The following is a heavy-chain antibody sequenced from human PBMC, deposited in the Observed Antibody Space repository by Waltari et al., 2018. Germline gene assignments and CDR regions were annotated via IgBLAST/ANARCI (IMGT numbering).Heavy chain of an antibody. D-gene: IGHD3-22*01. CDR2: ISGSGGST. CDR3: AKDRLYYYDSSGYYPDAFDI. V-gene: IGHV3-23*01. Sequence: LESGGGLVQPGGSLRLSCAASGFTFSSYAMSWVRQAPVKGLEWVSAISGSGGSTYYADSVKARFTISRDNSKNTLYLQMNSLRAEDTAVYYCAKDRLYYYDSSGYYPDAFDIWGQGTMVTVSS. J-gene: IGHJ3*02. CDR1: GFTFSSYA.